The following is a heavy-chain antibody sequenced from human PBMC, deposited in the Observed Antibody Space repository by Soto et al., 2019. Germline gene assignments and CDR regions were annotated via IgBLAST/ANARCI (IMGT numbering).Heavy chain of an antibody. Sequence: ASVKVSCKASGYTFTSYGISWVRQAPGQGLEWMGWISAYNGNTNYAQKLQGRVTMTTDTSTSTAYMELRSLRSDDTAVYYCARDLWDIVVVPAAIPPGYWGQGTLVTVS. CDR2: ISAYNGNT. CDR1: GYTFTSYG. D-gene: IGHD2-2*01. CDR3: ARDLWDIVVVPAAIPPGY. V-gene: IGHV1-18*01. J-gene: IGHJ4*02.